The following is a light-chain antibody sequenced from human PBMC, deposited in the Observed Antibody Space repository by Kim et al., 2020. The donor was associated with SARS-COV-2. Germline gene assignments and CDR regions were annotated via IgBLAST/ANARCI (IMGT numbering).Light chain of an antibody. CDR2: YDS. Sequence: SYELTQPPSVSVAPGKTARITCGGNNIGSKSVHWYQQKPGQAPVLVIYYDSDRPSGIPERFSGSNSGNTATLTISRVEAGDEADYYCQVWASSSDHPVF. CDR1: NIGSKS. J-gene: IGLJ3*02. CDR3: QVWASSSDHPV. V-gene: IGLV3-21*04.